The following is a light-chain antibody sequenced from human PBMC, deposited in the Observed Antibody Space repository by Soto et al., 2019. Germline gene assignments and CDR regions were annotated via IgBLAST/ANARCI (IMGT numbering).Light chain of an antibody. J-gene: IGLJ3*02. V-gene: IGLV2-14*01. CDR3: SSYTSSSTPNWV. Sequence: QSALTQPASVSGSPGQSITISCTGTSSDVGGYNYVSWYQQHPGKAPKLMIYEVSNRPSGVSNRFSGSKSGNTASLTISGLQAEDEADYYCSSYTSSSTPNWVFAGGTQLTVL. CDR1: SSDVGGYNY. CDR2: EVS.